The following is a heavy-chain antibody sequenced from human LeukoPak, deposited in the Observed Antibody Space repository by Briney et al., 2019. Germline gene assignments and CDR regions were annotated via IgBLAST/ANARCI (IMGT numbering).Heavy chain of an antibody. CDR1: GGSISSYY. Sequence: SETLSLTCTVSGGSISSYYWSWIRQPPGKGLEWIGYIYYSGSTNYNPSLKSRVTISVDTSKNQFSLKLSSVTAADTAVYYCALGSVRGVIPPFDYWGQGTLVTVSS. V-gene: IGHV4-59*08. CDR2: IYYSGST. CDR3: ALGSVRGVIPPFDY. J-gene: IGHJ4*02. D-gene: IGHD3-10*01.